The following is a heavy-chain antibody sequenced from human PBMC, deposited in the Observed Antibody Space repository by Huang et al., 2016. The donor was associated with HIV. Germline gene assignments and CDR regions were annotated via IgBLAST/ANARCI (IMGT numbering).Heavy chain of an antibody. CDR1: GGSISSGGYS. CDR3: ARGILGAVTTNYFDY. V-gene: IGHV4-30-2*01. J-gene: IGHJ4*02. D-gene: IGHD4-17*01. CDR2: ISHSGST. Sequence: QLQLQESGSGLVKPSQTLSLTCTVSGGSISSGGYSWSWIRQPPGKGREWIGYISHSGSTYYNPSLKSRITMSVDRSTNHFSLKLTSVTAADTAVYYCARGILGAVTTNYFDYWGQGTLVTVSS.